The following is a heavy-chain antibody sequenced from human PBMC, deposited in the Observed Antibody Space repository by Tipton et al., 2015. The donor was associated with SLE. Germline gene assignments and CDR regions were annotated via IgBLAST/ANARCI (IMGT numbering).Heavy chain of an antibody. CDR1: GFTFSSYS. CDR2: ISSSSSYI. V-gene: IGHV3-21*01. Sequence: SLRLSCAASGFTFSSYSMNWVRQAPGKGLEWVSSISSSSSYIYYADSVKGRFTISRDNSKNTLYLQMNSLRAEDTAVYYCAKNGYGSGKGWFDPWGQGTLVTVSS. CDR3: AKNGYGSGKGWFDP. D-gene: IGHD3-10*01. J-gene: IGHJ5*02.